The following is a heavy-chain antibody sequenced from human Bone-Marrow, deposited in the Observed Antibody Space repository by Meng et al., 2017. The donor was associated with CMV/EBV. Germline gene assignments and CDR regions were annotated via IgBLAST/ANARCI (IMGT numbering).Heavy chain of an antibody. CDR2: ISGSGGST. Sequence: GESLKISCAASGFTFSSYWMHWVRQAPGKGLVWVSAISGSGGSTYYADSVKGRFTISRDNSKNTLYLQMNSLRAEDTAVYYCAKAPILDRNFDYWGQGTLVTVSS. J-gene: IGHJ4*02. CDR1: GFTFSSYW. CDR3: AKAPILDRNFDY. V-gene: IGHV3-23*01. D-gene: IGHD3-22*01.